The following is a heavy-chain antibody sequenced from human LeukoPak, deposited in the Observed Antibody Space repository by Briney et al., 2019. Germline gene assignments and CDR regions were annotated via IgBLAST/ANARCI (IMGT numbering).Heavy chain of an antibody. CDR1: GDSVSNNIAT. CDR3: AREADSGGYYYVFDY. Sequence: SQTLSLTCAISGDSVSNNIATWNWVRQSPSRGLEWLGRTYYRSKWYNDYAVSVKSRITINPDTSKNQFSLQLNSLTPEDTAVYYCAREADSGGYYYVFDYWGQGTLVTVSS. D-gene: IGHD3-22*01. CDR2: TYYRSKWYN. V-gene: IGHV6-1*01. J-gene: IGHJ4*02.